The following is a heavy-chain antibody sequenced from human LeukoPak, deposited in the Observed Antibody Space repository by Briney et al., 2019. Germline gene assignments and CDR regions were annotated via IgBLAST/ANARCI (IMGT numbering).Heavy chain of an antibody. J-gene: IGHJ4*02. V-gene: IGHV3-33*06. CDR1: GFTFSSYG. CDR3: AKDANDDSSSGWSRTDY. D-gene: IGHD6-19*01. Sequence: GGSLRLSCAASGFTFSSYGMHWARQAPGKGLEWVAVIWYDGSNKYYADSVKGRFTIPRDNSKNTLYLQMNSLRAEDTAVYYCAKDANDDSSSGWSRTDYWGQGTLVTVSS. CDR2: IWYDGSNK.